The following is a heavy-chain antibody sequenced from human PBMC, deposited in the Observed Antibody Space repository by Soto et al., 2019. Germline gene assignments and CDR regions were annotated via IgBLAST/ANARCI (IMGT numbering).Heavy chain of an antibody. CDR2: IYYSGST. D-gene: IGHD3-3*01. V-gene: IGHV4-39*01. Sequence: SETLSLTCTVSGGSISSSSYYWGWIRQPPGKGLEWIGSIYYSGSTYYNPSLKSRVTIPVDTSKNQFSLKLSSVTAADTAVYYCARRYYDFWFDYWGQGTLVTVSS. CDR3: ARRYYDFWFDY. CDR1: GGSISSSSYY. J-gene: IGHJ4*02.